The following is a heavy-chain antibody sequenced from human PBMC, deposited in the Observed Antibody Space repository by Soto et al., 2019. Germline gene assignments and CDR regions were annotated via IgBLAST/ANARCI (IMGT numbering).Heavy chain of an antibody. D-gene: IGHD5-12*01. Sequence: ASETLSLTCAVYGGSFSGYYLSWIRQPPGKGLEWIGEINHSGSTNYNPSLKSRVTISVDTSKNQFSLKLSSVTAADTAVYYCARVSVGLRKHDYWGQGTLVTVSS. V-gene: IGHV4-34*01. CDR2: INHSGST. CDR3: ARVSVGLRKHDY. CDR1: GGSFSGYY. J-gene: IGHJ4*02.